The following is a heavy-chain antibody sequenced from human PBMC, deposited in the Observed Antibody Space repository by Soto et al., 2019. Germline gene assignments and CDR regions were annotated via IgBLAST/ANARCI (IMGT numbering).Heavy chain of an antibody. CDR2: IWYDGSNK. Sequence: GSLRLSCAASGFTFSSYGMHWVRQAPGKGLEWVAVIWYDGSNKYYADSVKGRFTISRDNSKNTLYLQMNSLRAEDTAVYYCARDSRDCSSTSCYGGGDAFDIWGQGTMVTVSS. CDR3: ARDSRDCSSTSCYGGGDAFDI. D-gene: IGHD2-2*01. J-gene: IGHJ3*02. V-gene: IGHV3-33*01. CDR1: GFTFSSYG.